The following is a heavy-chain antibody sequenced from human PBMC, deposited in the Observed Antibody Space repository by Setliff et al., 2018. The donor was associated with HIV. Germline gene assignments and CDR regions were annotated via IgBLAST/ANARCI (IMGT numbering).Heavy chain of an antibody. CDR1: GYIFTSYG. J-gene: IGHJ4*02. CDR2: ISGNNGKT. Sequence: ASVKVSCKASGYIFTSYGISWVRRAPGQGLEWMGWISGNNGKTNYAQNFQGRVTVTTDTSTSTVCMELRSLRSDGTAVYYCAREWRTAMVKYYSDYWGQGTLVTVSS. CDR3: AREWRTAMVKYYSDY. V-gene: IGHV1-18*01. D-gene: IGHD5-18*01.